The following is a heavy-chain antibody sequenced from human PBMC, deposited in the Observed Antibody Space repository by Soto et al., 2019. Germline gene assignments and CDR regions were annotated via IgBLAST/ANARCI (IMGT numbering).Heavy chain of an antibody. CDR2: ISAYNGNT. D-gene: IGHD3-3*01. CDR3: ARDSIFGVVNQNYYYGMDV. V-gene: IGHV1-18*01. J-gene: IGHJ6*02. CDR1: GYTFTSYG. Sequence: ASVKVSCKASGYTFTSYGISWVLQAPGQGLEWMGWISAYNGNTNYAQKLQGRVTMTTDTSTSTAYMELRSLRSDDTAVYYCARDSIFGVVNQNYYYGMDVWGQGTTVTVSS.